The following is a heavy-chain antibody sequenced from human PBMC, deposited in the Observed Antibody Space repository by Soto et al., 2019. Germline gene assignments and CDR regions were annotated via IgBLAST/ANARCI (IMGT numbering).Heavy chain of an antibody. J-gene: IGHJ4*02. D-gene: IGHD5-18*01. CDR1: GFIFSNDG. Sequence: VGSLRLSCAASGFIFSNDGMHWVRQAPGKGLEWVAVVSSAGSTKYYADSVKGRFTISRDNSKNTVFLQMNSLRAEDTAVYYCAKDLGYSYGGLFDYWGQRTLVTVSS. CDR2: VSSAGSTK. V-gene: IGHV3-30*18. CDR3: AKDLGYSYGGLFDY.